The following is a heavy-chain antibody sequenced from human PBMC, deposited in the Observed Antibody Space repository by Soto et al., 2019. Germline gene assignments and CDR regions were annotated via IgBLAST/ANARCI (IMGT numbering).Heavy chain of an antibody. CDR2: IYYSGST. CDR1: GGSISSYY. Sequence: SETLSLTCTVSGGSISSYYWSWIRQPPGKGLEWIGYIYYSGSTNYNPSLKSRVTISVDTSKNQFSLKLSSVTAADTAVYYCARTSPYYDYIWGSYRYTLPFDYWRQGPLVTVSS. J-gene: IGHJ4*02. CDR3: ARTSPYYDYIWGSYRYTLPFDY. V-gene: IGHV4-59*01. D-gene: IGHD3-16*02.